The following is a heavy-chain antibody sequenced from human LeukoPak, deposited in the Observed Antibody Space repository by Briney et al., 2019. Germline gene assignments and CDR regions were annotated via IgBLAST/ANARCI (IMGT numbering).Heavy chain of an antibody. V-gene: IGHV3-74*03. CDR1: VFTLSTYL. CDR3: TISASWMRYHAY. D-gene: IGHD5-12*01. J-gene: IGHJ1*01. CDR2: INPDGSAT. Sequence: PRGSLRLSRAASVFTLSTYLMYWVRQAPGKGLICVSRINPDGSATTYADSVKGRFTISKDNAKNTLYLQMNGLTAEDTALYYCTISASWMRYHAYSGQGTLVTVSS.